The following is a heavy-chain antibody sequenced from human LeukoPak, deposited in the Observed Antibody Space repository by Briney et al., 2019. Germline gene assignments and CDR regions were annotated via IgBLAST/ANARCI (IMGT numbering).Heavy chain of an antibody. D-gene: IGHD6-6*01. Sequence: GGSLRLSCAASGFTFSNYAMSWVRQAPGKGLEWVAVISYDGSNKYYADSVKGRFTISRDNSKNTLYLQMNSLRAEDTAVYYCARPYSSSYGFDYWGQGTLVTVSS. CDR1: GFTFSNYA. J-gene: IGHJ4*02. CDR2: ISYDGSNK. V-gene: IGHV3-30-3*01. CDR3: ARPYSSSYGFDY.